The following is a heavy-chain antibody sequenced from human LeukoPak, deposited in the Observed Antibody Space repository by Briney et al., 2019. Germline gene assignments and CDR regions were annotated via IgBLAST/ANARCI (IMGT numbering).Heavy chain of an antibody. CDR2: INHSGST. V-gene: IGHV4-34*01. Sequence: SETLSLTCAVCGGSFSGYYWSWIRQPPGKGLEWIGEINHSGSTNYNPSLKSRVTISVDTSKNQFSLKLSSVTAADTAVYYCARGRYSSGWYLNYWGQGTLVTVSS. CDR3: ARGRYSSGWYLNY. J-gene: IGHJ4*02. D-gene: IGHD6-19*01. CDR1: GGSFSGYY.